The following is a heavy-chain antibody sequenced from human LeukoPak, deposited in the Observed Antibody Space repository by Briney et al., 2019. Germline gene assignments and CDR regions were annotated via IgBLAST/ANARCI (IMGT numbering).Heavy chain of an antibody. Sequence: SSETLSLTCTVSGGPISSSSYYWDWIRQPPGKGLEWIGSIYYSGSTYYNPSLKSRVTISVDTSKNQFSLKLSSVTAADTAVYYCARAFRARYFDLWGRGTLVTVSS. J-gene: IGHJ2*01. CDR1: GGPISSSSYY. CDR3: ARAFRARYFDL. CDR2: IYYSGST. V-gene: IGHV4-39*01. D-gene: IGHD2/OR15-2a*01.